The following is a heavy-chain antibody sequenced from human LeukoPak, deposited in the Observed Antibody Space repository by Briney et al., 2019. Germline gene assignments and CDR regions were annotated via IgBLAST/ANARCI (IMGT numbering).Heavy chain of an antibody. CDR3: ARGLATYDFGY. Sequence: ASVKVSCKASGYTFTGYYIHWVRQAPGQGLGWMGWINPNNGGTNYAQKFQGRVTMTIDTSISAAYMELSSLRSEDTAVYYCARGLATYDFGYWGQGTLVTVSS. CDR2: INPNNGGT. J-gene: IGHJ4*02. D-gene: IGHD3-16*01. V-gene: IGHV1-2*02. CDR1: GYTFTGYY.